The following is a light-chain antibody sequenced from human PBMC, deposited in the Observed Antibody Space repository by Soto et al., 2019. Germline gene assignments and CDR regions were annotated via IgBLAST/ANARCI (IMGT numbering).Light chain of an antibody. V-gene: IGKV1-39*01. CDR2: AAS. Sequence: DVHMTQSQSSLSASVGSLVTITCRASQSISLYLSWYQQRPGKAPNLLIYAASSLQSGVPSRFSGSGSGTDFTITISSLQTEDFATYSCQHTVSTPTFGHGTKVDNK. J-gene: IGKJ3*01. CDR3: QHTVSTPT. CDR1: QSISLY.